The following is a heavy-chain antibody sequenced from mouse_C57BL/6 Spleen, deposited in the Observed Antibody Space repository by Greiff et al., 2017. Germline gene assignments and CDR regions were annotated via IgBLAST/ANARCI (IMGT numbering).Heavy chain of an antibody. CDR1: GYTFTSYW. CDR2: IDPSDSET. Sequence: QVQLQQPGAELVRPGSSVKLSCKASGYTFTSYWMHWVKQRPIQGLEWIGNIDPSDSETHYNQKFKDKATLTVDKSSSTAYMQLSSLTSEDSAVYYGARGDYGSSYGYFDVWGTGTTVTVSS. D-gene: IGHD1-1*01. CDR3: ARGDYGSSYGYFDV. J-gene: IGHJ1*03. V-gene: IGHV1-52*01.